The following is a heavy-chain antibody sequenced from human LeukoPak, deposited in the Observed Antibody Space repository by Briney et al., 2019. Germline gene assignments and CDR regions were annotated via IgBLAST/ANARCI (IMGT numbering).Heavy chain of an antibody. J-gene: IGHJ4*02. D-gene: IGHD7-27*01. Sequence: GGSLRLSCAASGFTFSTFWMSWVRQAPGKGLEWVANINQDGIKKYYVDSAKGRFTISRDNAKNSLYLQMSSLRAEDTAVYYCAKYLGSNFDYWGQGALVTVSS. CDR3: AKYLGSNFDY. CDR1: GFTFSTFW. CDR2: INQDGIKK. V-gene: IGHV3-7*05.